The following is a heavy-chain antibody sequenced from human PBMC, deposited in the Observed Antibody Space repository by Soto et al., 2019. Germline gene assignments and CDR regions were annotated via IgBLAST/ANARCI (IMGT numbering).Heavy chain of an antibody. V-gene: IGHV3-23*01. CDR3: AKDIYSSGWYSLVY. Sequence: AVSWVRKKNGKGLEWVSGISDSGGSTYYADSVKGRFTISRDNSKNTLYLQMNSLRAEDTAVYYCAKDIYSSGWYSLVYWGQGTLVTVSS. D-gene: IGHD6-19*01. J-gene: IGHJ4*02. CDR2: ISDSGGST. CDR1: A.